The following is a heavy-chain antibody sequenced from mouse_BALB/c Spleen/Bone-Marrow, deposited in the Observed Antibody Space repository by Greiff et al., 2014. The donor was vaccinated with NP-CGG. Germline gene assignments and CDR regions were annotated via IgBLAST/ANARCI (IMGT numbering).Heavy chain of an antibody. CDR3: VTKGSSGYGLFAY. CDR1: GYTFTDYY. J-gene: IGHJ3*01. Sequence: EVQLQQSGPELVKPGASVKMSCKASGYTFTDYYMKWVKQSHGKNLEWIGDINPNNGDTFYNQKFKGKATLTVDTSSSTAYMQLNSLTFEDSAVYYCVTKGSSGYGLFAYWGQGTLVTVSA. CDR2: INPNNGDT. D-gene: IGHD3-1*01. V-gene: IGHV1-26*01.